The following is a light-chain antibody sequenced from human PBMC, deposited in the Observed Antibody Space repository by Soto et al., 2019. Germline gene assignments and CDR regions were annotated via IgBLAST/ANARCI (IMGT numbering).Light chain of an antibody. Sequence: QSALTQPASVSGSPGQSITISCSGTTSDVGGYHYVSWYQQHPGKAPKLMIYEVSSRPSGVSNRFSGSKSGNTASLTISGLQAEDEADYYCSSYSSTSTPWVFGGGTKLTVL. CDR3: SSYSSTSTPWV. J-gene: IGLJ3*02. CDR2: EVS. CDR1: TSDVGGYHY. V-gene: IGLV2-14*01.